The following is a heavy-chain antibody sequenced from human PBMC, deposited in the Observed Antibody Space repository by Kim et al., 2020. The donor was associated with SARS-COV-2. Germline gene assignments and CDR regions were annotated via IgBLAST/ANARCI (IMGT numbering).Heavy chain of an antibody. Sequence: QSVQGRVTMTTDTATSTAYMERRSLRSDDTAVYYCARARGWYGEALDYWGQGTLVTVSS. J-gene: IGHJ4*02. V-gene: IGHV1-18*01. D-gene: IGHD6-19*01. CDR3: ARARGWYGEALDY.